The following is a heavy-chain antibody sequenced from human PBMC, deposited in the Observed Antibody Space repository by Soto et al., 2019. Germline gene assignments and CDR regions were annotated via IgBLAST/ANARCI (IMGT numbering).Heavy chain of an antibody. J-gene: IGHJ5*02. CDR1: GVSFSSYA. V-gene: IGHV3-30-3*01. D-gene: IGHD6-13*01. Sequence: PGGSLRLSCAASGVSFSSYAMHGVRQAPGKGLEWVAVISYDGSNKYYADSVKGRFTISRDNAKNSLYLQMNSLRAEDTAVYYCARHPERIAEIGWFDPWGQGTLVTVSS. CDR3: ARHPERIAEIGWFDP. CDR2: ISYDGSNK.